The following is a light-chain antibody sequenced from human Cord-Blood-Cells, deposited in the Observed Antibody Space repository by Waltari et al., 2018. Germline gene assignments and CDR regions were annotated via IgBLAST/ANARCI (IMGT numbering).Light chain of an antibody. V-gene: IGLV2-14*01. Sequence: QSALTQPASVSGSPGQSIPISCTGTSSDVGGYNYVSWYQQHPGKAPQLMIYDVSKRPSGVSNRFSGSKSGNTASLTISGLQAEDEADYYCSSYTSSSTLVFGGGTKLTVL. CDR2: DVS. J-gene: IGLJ2*01. CDR1: SSDVGGYNY. CDR3: SSYTSSSTLV.